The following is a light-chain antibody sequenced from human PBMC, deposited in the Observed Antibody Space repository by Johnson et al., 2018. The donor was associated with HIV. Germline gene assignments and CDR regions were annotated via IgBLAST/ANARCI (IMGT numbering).Light chain of an antibody. J-gene: IGLJ1*01. CDR2: DNN. V-gene: IGLV1-51*01. CDR3: GAWDSSLRPAF. CDR1: SSNIGNNY. Sequence: QSVLTQPPSMSAAPGQRVTISCSGSSSNIGNNYVSWYQQVQGAAPKLLIYDNNRRPSGIPDRFSGSKSGTSATLGITGLQTGDEADSYFGAWDSSLRPAFFGTGAKVTVL.